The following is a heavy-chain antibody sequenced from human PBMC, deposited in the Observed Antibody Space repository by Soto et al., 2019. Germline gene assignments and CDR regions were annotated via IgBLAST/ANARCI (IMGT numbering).Heavy chain of an antibody. J-gene: IGHJ5*01. CDR2: IYYSGGT. D-gene: IGHD1-26*01. V-gene: IGHV4-59*01. Sequence: SETLSLTCTVSGDSISNDYWSWIRQPPGKGLEWIGYIYYSGGTNCNPSLKSRVTTSLDTSKNQFSLKLTSVTAADTAVYYCARDRVGLYSNWFDSWGRGTLVTVSS. CDR3: ARDRVGLYSNWFDS. CDR1: GDSISNDY.